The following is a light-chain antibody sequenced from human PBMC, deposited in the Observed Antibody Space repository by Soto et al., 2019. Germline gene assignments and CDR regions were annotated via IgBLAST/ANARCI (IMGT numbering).Light chain of an antibody. J-gene: IGLJ1*01. CDR3: SSYTSATTYV. V-gene: IGLV2-14*01. CDR1: SSDVGAYNY. CDR2: DVS. Sequence: QSALTQPASVSGSPGQSITISCTGTSSDVGAYNYDSWYQQYPGEAPKVIIYDVSHRPAGVSNRFSGSKSGXXXSLTISGLXXQDEAXYYCSSYTSATTYVFXXX.